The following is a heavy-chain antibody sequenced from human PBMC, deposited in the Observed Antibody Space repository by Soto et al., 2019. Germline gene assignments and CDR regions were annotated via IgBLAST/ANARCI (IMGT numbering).Heavy chain of an antibody. CDR3: AISSGWYYVSY. J-gene: IGHJ4*02. V-gene: IGHV1-3*01. Sequence: QVQLVQSGAEVKKPGASVKVSCKASGYTFTSYAMHWVRQAPGQRLEWMGWINAGNGNTKYSQKFQGRVTITRETSASTAYMELSSLRSEDTAVYYCAISSGWYYVSYWGQGTLVTVSS. CDR2: INAGNGNT. D-gene: IGHD6-19*01. CDR1: GYTFTSYA.